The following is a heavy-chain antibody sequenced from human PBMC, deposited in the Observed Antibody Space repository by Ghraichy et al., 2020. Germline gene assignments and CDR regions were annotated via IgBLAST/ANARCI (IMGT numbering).Heavy chain of an antibody. CDR2: IYYSGST. Sequence: GSLRLSCSVSGGSISSRSYYWGWIRQPPGKGLEWIGSIYYSGSTYYNPSLTSRVTISVDTSKNQFSLKLTSVTAADTAVYFCAITFNSSWNREYYFDYWGQGTLVTVSS. V-gene: IGHV4-39*01. CDR3: AITFNSSWNREYYFDY. CDR1: GGSISSRSYY. D-gene: IGHD6-13*01. J-gene: IGHJ4*02.